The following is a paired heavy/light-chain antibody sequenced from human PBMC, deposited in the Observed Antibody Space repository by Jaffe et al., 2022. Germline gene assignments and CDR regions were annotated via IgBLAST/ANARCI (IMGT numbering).Heavy chain of an antibody. D-gene: IGHD6-19*01. CDR3: AKDAPPRQWPRLDGFDI. J-gene: IGHJ3*02. CDR2: ISSSGGST. V-gene: IGHV3-23*01. CDR1: GFTFMHYA. Sequence: EEQLLESGGGMIQPGGSLRLSCAASGFTFMHYAMTWVRQAPGKGLEWVSSISSSGGSTYYADSVMGRFSISRDNHNNTLSLHMNSLRAEDTAVYYCAKDAPPRQWPRLDGFDIWGQGTMVAVTS.
Light chain of an antibody. CDR2: LGS. Sequence: IVLTQSPLSLPVTPGEPASISCRSSQNLLHSYGHNYLHWYLQKPGQSPQLLIYLGSNRASGVPDRFSGSGSGTDFTLRISRVEAEDVGVYYCMQGLQIPRIFGQGTKLEIK. V-gene: IGKV2-28*01. J-gene: IGKJ2*01. CDR3: MQGLQIPRI. CDR1: QNLLHSYGHNY.